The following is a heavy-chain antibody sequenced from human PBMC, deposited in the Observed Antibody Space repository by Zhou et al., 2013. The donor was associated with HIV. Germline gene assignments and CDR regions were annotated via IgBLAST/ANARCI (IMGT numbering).Heavy chain of an antibody. Sequence: QVQLVQSGAEVKKPGSSVKVSCKISGGTFSNYVISWVRQAPGQGLDWVGAVIPGLGVAHYSRRFQGRVTISADKSQTLCYLELTSLTVDDTAVYYCASGSQDMRAFTWLADNWGQGTLVIVSS. CDR1: GGTFSNYV. CDR3: ASGSQDMRAFTWLADN. CDR2: VIPGLGVA. V-gene: IGHV1-69*14. J-gene: IGHJ4*02. D-gene: IGHD2-15*01.